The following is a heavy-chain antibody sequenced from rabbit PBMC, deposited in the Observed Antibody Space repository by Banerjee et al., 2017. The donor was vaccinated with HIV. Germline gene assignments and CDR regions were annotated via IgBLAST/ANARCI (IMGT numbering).Heavy chain of an antibody. J-gene: IGHJ6*01. D-gene: IGHD6-1*01. Sequence: QSLEESGGGLVKPGGTLTLTCKASGIDFSSAYRMCWVRQAPGKGLEWIACIYNGSSASTSYATWAKGRFTISKTSSTTVTLQVTSLTAADTATYFCARSGVLGYGFAGWDLWGPGTLVTVS. CDR3: ARSGVLGYGFAGWDL. CDR1: GIDFSSAYR. V-gene: IGHV1S40*01. CDR2: IYNGSSAST.